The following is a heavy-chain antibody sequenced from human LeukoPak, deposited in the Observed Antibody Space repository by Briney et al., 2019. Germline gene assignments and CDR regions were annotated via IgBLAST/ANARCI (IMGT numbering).Heavy chain of an antibody. D-gene: IGHD3-3*01. CDR2: INHSGST. Sequence: PSETLSLTCAVYGGSFSGYYWSWIRQPPGKGLEWIGKINHSGSTYYNPPLKSRVTISVDTSKNQFSLKLSSVTAADTAVYYCARHTSTYYDFWSGHSPYMDVWGKGTTVTVSS. CDR1: GGSFSGYY. CDR3: ARHTSTYYDFWSGHSPYMDV. V-gene: IGHV4-34*01. J-gene: IGHJ6*03.